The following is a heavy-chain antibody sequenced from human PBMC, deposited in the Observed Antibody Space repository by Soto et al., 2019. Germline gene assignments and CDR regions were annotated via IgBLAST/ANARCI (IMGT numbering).Heavy chain of an antibody. V-gene: IGHV4-34*01. D-gene: IGHD6-13*01. Sequence: SETLSLTCAVYGGSFSGYYWSWIRQSPGKGLEWIGEVNHRGSTNYNPSLKSRVSISKDTSKSQFSLKLNSVTAADTAVYYCARGRQVAAAGSNYYYGMDVWGQGTTVTVSS. CDR3: ARGRQVAAAGSNYYYGMDV. J-gene: IGHJ6*02. CDR1: GGSFSGYY. CDR2: VNHRGST.